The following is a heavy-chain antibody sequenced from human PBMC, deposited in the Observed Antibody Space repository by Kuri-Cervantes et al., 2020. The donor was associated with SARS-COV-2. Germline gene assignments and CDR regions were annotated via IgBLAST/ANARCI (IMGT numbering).Heavy chain of an antibody. J-gene: IGHJ4*02. Sequence: ASVKVSCKASGYTFTSYDINWVRQAPGQGLEWMGWISAYNGNTNYAQKLQGRVTMTTDTSTSTAYMELRSLRSDDTAVYYCAREDYGFWSGYSDYWGQGTLVTVSS. CDR1: GYTFTSYD. CDR3: AREDYGFWSGYSDY. D-gene: IGHD3-3*01. CDR2: ISAYNGNT. V-gene: IGHV1-18*01.